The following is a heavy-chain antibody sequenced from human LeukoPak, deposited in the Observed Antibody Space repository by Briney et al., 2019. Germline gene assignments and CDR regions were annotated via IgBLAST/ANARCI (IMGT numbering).Heavy chain of an antibody. Sequence: SQTLSLTCTVSGGSFSSAPYYWSWIRQPAGKSLEWIGRIYATGSTNYNPSLKSRLTMSVDTSKSQFSLNLNSVTAADTAVYYCASPPYYYDSSGYSSIRGDDAFDIWGQGTMVTVSS. CDR3: ASPPYYYDSSGYSSIRGDDAFDI. V-gene: IGHV4-61*02. CDR1: GGSFSSAPYY. J-gene: IGHJ3*02. D-gene: IGHD3-22*01. CDR2: IYATGST.